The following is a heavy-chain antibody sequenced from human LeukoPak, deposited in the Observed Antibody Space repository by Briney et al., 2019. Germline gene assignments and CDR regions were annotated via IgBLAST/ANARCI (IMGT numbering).Heavy chain of an antibody. V-gene: IGHV3-23*01. CDR1: GFTFSSYA. D-gene: IGHD1-26*01. CDR2: ISGSGGST. CDR3: AKEKTPYGGSLSDAFDI. Sequence: GGSLRLSCAASGFTFSSYAMSWVRQAPGKGLEWVSAISGSGGSTYYAESVKGRFTISRDNSKNTLYLQMNSLRAEDTAVYYCAKEKTPYGGSLSDAFDIWGQGTMVTVSS. J-gene: IGHJ3*02.